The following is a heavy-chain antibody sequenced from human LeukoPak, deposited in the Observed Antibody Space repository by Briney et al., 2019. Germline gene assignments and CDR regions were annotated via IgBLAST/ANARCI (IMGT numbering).Heavy chain of an antibody. Sequence: ASXKVSCMASGYTFNKYGINWVRQAPGQGLEWMGWISSYNGDTNYAQKFQGRGTMTTETYKTKDYMEVRSRRDDDTAVYYCARYFYDDSGFPNYSFDYWGQGTLVTVSS. CDR1: GYTFNKYG. CDR2: ISSYNGDT. D-gene: IGHD3-22*01. CDR3: ARYFYDDSGFPNYSFDY. J-gene: IGHJ4*02. V-gene: IGHV1-18*01.